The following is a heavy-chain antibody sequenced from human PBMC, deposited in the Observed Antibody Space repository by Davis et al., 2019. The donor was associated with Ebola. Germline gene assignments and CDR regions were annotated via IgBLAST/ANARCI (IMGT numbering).Heavy chain of an antibody. V-gene: IGHV3-23*01. D-gene: IGHD2-15*01. J-gene: IGHJ6*04. Sequence: GESLKISCETSGFIFRNYVMSWVRQAPGKGLEWVSTFGTGGDTYYADSVKGRFTISRDNFKNTLYLQMNSLRAEDTAVYYCARGDKLLSYGMDVWGKGTTVTVSS. CDR1: GFIFRNYV. CDR2: FGTGGDT. CDR3: ARGDKLLSYGMDV.